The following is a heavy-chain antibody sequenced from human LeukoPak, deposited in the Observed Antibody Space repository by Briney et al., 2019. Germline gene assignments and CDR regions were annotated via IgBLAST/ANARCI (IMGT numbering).Heavy chain of an antibody. CDR2: VSAYNGNT. J-gene: IGHJ3*02. CDR1: GYTFTSYG. Sequence: ASVKVSCKASGYTFTSYGISWVRQAPGQGLEWMGWVSAYNGNTNYAQKLQGRVTMTTDTSTSTAYMELRSLRSDDTAVYYCARGDILTGNDAFDIWGQGTMVTVSS. V-gene: IGHV1-18*01. D-gene: IGHD3-9*01. CDR3: ARGDILTGNDAFDI.